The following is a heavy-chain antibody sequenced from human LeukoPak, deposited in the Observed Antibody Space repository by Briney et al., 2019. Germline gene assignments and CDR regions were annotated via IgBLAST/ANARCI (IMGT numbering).Heavy chain of an antibody. J-gene: IGHJ4*02. Sequence: PSETLSLTCAVSGYSISSSYYWGWLRQPPGKGLEWIGTIYHSGSTHYNPSLKSRVTLSVDTSKNQSSLKLRSVTAADTAVYYCASLPSNTVTHDYWGQGTLVTVSS. V-gene: IGHV4-38-2*01. CDR1: GYSISSSYY. CDR2: IYHSGST. D-gene: IGHD4-11*01. CDR3: ASLPSNTVTHDY.